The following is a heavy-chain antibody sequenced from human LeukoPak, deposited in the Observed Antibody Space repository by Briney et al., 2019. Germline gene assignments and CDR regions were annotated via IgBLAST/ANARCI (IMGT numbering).Heavy chain of an antibody. CDR3: AKDRSCTNDICHGDFDY. Sequence: TGGSLRLSCAASGFTFSSYAMHWVRQAPGKGLEWVPSISGSGGSTYSADSVKGRFTISRDNSKNTLYLQMNSLRAEDTALYYCAKDRSCTNDICHGDFDYWGQGTLVTVSS. CDR2: ISGSGGST. CDR1: GFTFSSYA. J-gene: IGHJ4*02. V-gene: IGHV3-23*01. D-gene: IGHD2-8*01.